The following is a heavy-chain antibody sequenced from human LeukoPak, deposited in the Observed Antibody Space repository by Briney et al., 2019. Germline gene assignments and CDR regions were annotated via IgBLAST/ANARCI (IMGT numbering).Heavy chain of an antibody. CDR1: GFTFSSYG. Sequence: GGSLRLSCAASGFTFSSYGMHWVRQAPGKGLEWVAVISYDGSNKYYADSVKGRFTISRDKSKNTLYLQMNSLRAEDTAVYYCAKDGGIAAAGWPLDYWGQGTLVTVSS. D-gene: IGHD6-13*01. J-gene: IGHJ4*02. CDR3: AKDGGIAAAGWPLDY. V-gene: IGHV3-30*18. CDR2: ISYDGSNK.